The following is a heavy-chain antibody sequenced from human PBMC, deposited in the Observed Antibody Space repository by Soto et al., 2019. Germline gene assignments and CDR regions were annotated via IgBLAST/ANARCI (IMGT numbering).Heavy chain of an antibody. V-gene: IGHV3-72*01. D-gene: IGHD5-18*01. CDR2: IRDRPECYTP. J-gene: IGHJ4*02. Sequence: EGHRVQSGGGLAQPESSLTLSFAASGFTFRDHYMGWFRQAPGKGLEWVGGIRDRPECYTPDYPASAKDRFIISRDDAKNLLYLHMNNLKTEDSAVYFCTREAMQLWFDFWGQGTLVTVSS. CDR3: TREAMQLWFDF. CDR1: GFTFRDHY.